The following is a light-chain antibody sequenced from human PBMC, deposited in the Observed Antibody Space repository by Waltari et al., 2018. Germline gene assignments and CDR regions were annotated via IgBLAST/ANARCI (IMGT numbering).Light chain of an antibody. CDR3: QQSYSTPSIT. V-gene: IGKV1-39*01. CDR1: QSISSY. Sequence: DIQMNQSPSSLSASVRDRVTITCRASQSISSYLNWYQQKPGKAPKLLIYAASSLQSGVPSRFSGSGSGTDFTLTISSLQPEDFATYYCQQSYSTPSITFGQGTRLEIK. J-gene: IGKJ5*01. CDR2: AAS.